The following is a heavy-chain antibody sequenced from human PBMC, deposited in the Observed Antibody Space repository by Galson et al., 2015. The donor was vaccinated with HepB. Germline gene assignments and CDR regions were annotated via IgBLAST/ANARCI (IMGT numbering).Heavy chain of an antibody. D-gene: IGHD6-19*01. CDR2: IWYDGSNK. J-gene: IGHJ4*02. CDR3: ARDGIAVAGSGVYFDY. V-gene: IGHV3-33*08. CDR1: GFTFSSYA. Sequence: SLRLSCAASGFTFSSYAMHWVRQAPGKGLEWVAVIWYDGSNKYYADSVKGRFTISRDNSKNTLYLQMNSLRAEDTAVYYCARDGIAVAGSGVYFDYWGQGTLVTVSS.